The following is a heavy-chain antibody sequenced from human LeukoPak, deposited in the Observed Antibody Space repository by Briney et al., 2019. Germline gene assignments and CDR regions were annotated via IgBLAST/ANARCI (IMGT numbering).Heavy chain of an antibody. CDR2: ISASGGNT. D-gene: IGHD5-24*01. J-gene: IGHJ4*02. Sequence: GGSLRLSCAASGFTFSNYAMTWVRQAPGKGLEWVSAISASGGNTYYADSVKGRFTISRDNSKNTLYLQMNSLRAEDTAVYYCAKAGGDGYNYFDYWGQGTLVTVSS. CDR3: AKAGGDGYNYFDY. V-gene: IGHV3-23*01. CDR1: GFTFSNYA.